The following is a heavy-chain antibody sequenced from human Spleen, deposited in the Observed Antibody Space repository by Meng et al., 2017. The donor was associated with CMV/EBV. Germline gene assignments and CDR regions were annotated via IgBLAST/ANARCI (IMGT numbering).Heavy chain of an antibody. Sequence: LSLTCAASGFTFSSYWMSWVRQAPGKGLEWVANIKQDGSEKYYVDSVKGRFTISRDNAKNSLYLQMNSLRAEDTAVYYCARDIYGGGGWPDYWGQGTLVTVSS. CDR1: GFTFSSYW. V-gene: IGHV3-7*01. J-gene: IGHJ4*02. D-gene: IGHD4-17*01. CDR2: IKQDGSEK. CDR3: ARDIYGGGGWPDY.